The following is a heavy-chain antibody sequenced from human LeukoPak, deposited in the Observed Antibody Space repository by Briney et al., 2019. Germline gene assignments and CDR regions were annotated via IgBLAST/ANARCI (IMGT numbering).Heavy chain of an antibody. CDR3: ARSPPWGSYRYPFDY. CDR2: ISAYNGNT. J-gene: IGHJ4*02. V-gene: IGHV1-18*01. Sequence: ASVKVSCKASGYTFTSYGISWARQAPGQGLEWMGWISAYNGNTNYAQKLQGRVTMTTDTSASTAYMELRSLRSDDTAVYYCARSPPWGSYRYPFDYWGQGTLVTVSS. CDR1: GYTFTSYG. D-gene: IGHD3-16*02.